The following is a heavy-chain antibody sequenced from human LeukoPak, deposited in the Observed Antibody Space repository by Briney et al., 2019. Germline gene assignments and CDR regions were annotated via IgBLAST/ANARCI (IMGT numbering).Heavy chain of an antibody. J-gene: IGHJ4*02. CDR1: GGSFSGYY. Sequence: PSETLSLTCAVYGGSFSGYYWSWIRQPPGKGLEWIGYIYYSGSTNYNPSLKSRVTISVDTSKNQFSLKLSSVTAADTAVYYCARDARYCSSTSCYYYFDYWGQGTLVTVSS. CDR2: IYYSGST. CDR3: ARDARYCSSTSCYYYFDY. D-gene: IGHD2-2*01. V-gene: IGHV4-59*01.